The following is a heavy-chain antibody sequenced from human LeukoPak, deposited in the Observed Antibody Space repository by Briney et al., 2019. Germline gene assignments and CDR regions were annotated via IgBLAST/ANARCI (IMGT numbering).Heavy chain of an antibody. CDR1: GYTFTDYH. D-gene: IGHD6-13*01. V-gene: IGHV1-2*02. CDR2: ISPNSGDT. Sequence: ASVTVSCKASGYTFTDYHLHWVRQAPGQGPEWMGWISPNSGDTGYAQTFQGRVTMTRDTSISTAYMELSRLRSDDTAVYSCARSGYMWSYDYWGQGTLVTVSS. CDR3: ARSGYMWSYDY. J-gene: IGHJ4*02.